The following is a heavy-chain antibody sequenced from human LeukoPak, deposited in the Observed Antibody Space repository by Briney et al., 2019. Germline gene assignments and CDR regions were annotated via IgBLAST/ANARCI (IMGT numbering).Heavy chain of an antibody. V-gene: IGHV3-7*04. CDR3: ARARYGSGGHFFDF. D-gene: IGHD3-10*01. CDR2: IKQDGSEI. CDR1: GFNFNSYW. Sequence: GGSLRLSCAASGFNFNSYWVSWVRQAPGKGLECVANIKQDGSEIYFVDSVKGRFTISRDNAKSSLYLQMNSLRGEDTAVYYCARARYGSGGHFFDFWGQGALVTVSS. J-gene: IGHJ4*02.